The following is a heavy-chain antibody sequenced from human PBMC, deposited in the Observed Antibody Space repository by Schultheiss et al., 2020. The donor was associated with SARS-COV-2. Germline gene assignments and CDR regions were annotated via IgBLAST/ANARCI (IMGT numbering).Heavy chain of an antibody. CDR1: GFTFSSYG. CDR2: IWFDGSQK. V-gene: IGHV3-33*08. J-gene: IGHJ6*02. Sequence: GGSLRLSCAASGFTFSSYGMHWVRQAPGKGLEWVAVIWFDGSQKSYADSVKGRFTISRDNSKNTLYLQMNSLRAEDTAVYYCARDRSGYYSGDGMDVWGQGTTVTVSS. CDR3: ARDRSGYYSGDGMDV. D-gene: IGHD3-3*01.